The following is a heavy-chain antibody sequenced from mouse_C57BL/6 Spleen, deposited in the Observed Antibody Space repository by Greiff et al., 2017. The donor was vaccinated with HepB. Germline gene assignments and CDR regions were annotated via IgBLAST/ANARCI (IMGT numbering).Heavy chain of an antibody. CDR2: INPNNGGT. D-gene: IGHD3-2*02. CDR3: ARGTAQATMDY. Sequence: VQLKQSGPELVKPGASVKIPCKASGYTFTDYNMDWVKQSHGKSLEWIGDINPNNGGTIYNQKFKGKATLTVDKSSSTAYMELRSLTSEDTAVYYCARGTAQATMDYWGQGTSVTVSS. V-gene: IGHV1-18*01. J-gene: IGHJ4*01. CDR1: GYTFTDYN.